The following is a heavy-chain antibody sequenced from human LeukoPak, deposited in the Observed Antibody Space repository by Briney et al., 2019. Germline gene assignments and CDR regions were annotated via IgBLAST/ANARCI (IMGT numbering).Heavy chain of an antibody. D-gene: IGHD6-19*01. J-gene: IGHJ4*02. CDR2: SGSGAGA. V-gene: IGHV3-23*01. CDR3: AREAGTGFDY. Sequence: GGSLRLSCAASGFTFYSYAMSWVRQAPGKGLEWVSTSGSGAGAYYADSVKGRFTISRDSSKNTLYLQMNSLRAEDTAVYYCAREAGTGFDYWGQGTLVTVSS. CDR1: GFTFYSYA.